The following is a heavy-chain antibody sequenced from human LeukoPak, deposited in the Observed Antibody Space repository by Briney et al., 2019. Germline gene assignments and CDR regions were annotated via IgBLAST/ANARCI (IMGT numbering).Heavy chain of an antibody. CDR3: AKRHCRGGTCYSDSYYLDV. CDR1: GFAFSTYA. D-gene: IGHD2-15*01. CDR2: ISATGGST. Sequence: GGSLRLSCAASGFAFSTYAMSWVRQAPGKGLEWVSGISATGGSTYSADSVKGRFTISRDNSKNTLILQMNSLRVEDTALYYCAKRHCRGGTCYSDSYYLDVWGKGTTVTVSS. V-gene: IGHV3-23*01. J-gene: IGHJ6*03.